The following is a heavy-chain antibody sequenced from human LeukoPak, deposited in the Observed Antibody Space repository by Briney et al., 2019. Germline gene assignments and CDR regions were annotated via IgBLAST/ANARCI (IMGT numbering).Heavy chain of an antibody. CDR2: ISGNGGST. CDR3: AKDQTAMIGLYFPQ. D-gene: IGHD3-22*01. J-gene: IGHJ4*02. CDR1: GCIFSSYA. Sequence: GSPLILCYAASGCIFSSYAMSWVHQAPGKGLELGSTISGNGGSTYYAASEKGRFTISSDNSNNTLYLQMNSRRVEETAVYYCAKDQTAMIGLYFPQGGERTLVSVSS. V-gene: IGHV3-23*01.